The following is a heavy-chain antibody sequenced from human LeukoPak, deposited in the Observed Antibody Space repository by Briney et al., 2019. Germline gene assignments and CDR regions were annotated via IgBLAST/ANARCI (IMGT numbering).Heavy chain of an antibody. CDR3: AKGPWGSTIFGVVPISPLEY. V-gene: IGHV3-23*01. CDR2: ISGSGGST. J-gene: IGHJ4*02. Sequence: GGSLRLSCAASGFTFSSYAMSWVRQAPGKGLEWVSAISGSGGSTYYADSVKGRFTISRDNSKNTLYLQMNSLRAEDTAVYYCAKGPWGSTIFGVVPISPLEYWGQGTLVTVSS. CDR1: GFTFSSYA. D-gene: IGHD3-3*01.